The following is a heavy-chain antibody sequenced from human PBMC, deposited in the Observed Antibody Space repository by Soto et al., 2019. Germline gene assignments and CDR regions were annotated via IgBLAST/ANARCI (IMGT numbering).Heavy chain of an antibody. D-gene: IGHD3-10*01. CDR1: GGSISGYY. Sequence: PSETLSLTCTVSGGSISGYYWTWIRQPPGKGLEWVGSLFYDGTTDYNPSLKSRLTMSLDTSKNHFSLKLRSVTAADTAVYYCARHRGPAPVYWGQGTLVTVSS. CDR3: ARHRGPAPVY. CDR2: LFYDGTT. J-gene: IGHJ4*02. V-gene: IGHV4-39*01.